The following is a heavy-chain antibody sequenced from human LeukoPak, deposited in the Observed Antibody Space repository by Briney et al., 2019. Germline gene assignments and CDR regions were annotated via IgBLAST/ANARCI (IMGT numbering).Heavy chain of an antibody. Sequence: GGSLRLSCAASGFTFSHYGMHWVRQAPGKGLEWVAVISYDGSNKYYADSVKGRFTISRDNSKNTLYLQMNSLRAEDTAVYYCAKDPVGATTLQWGMDYWGQGTLVTVSS. D-gene: IGHD1-26*01. J-gene: IGHJ4*02. CDR2: ISYDGSNK. V-gene: IGHV3-30*18. CDR3: AKDPVGATTLQWGMDY. CDR1: GFTFSHYG.